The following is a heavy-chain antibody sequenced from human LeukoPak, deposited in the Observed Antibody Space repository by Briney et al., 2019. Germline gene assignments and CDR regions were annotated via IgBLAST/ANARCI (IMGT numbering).Heavy chain of an antibody. Sequence: ASVTVSCKASGYTFTSYAMNWVRQAPGQGLEWMGWINTNTGNPTYAQGFTGRFVFSLDTSVSTAYLQISSLKAEDTAVYYCARADCSSTSCYPDYYYGMDVWGQGTTVTVSS. CDR2: INTNTGNP. CDR1: GYTFTSYA. CDR3: ARADCSSTSCYPDYYYGMDV. J-gene: IGHJ6*02. D-gene: IGHD2-2*01. V-gene: IGHV7-4-1*02.